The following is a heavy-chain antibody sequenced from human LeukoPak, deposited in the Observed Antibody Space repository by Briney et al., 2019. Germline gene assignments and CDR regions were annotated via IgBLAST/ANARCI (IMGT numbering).Heavy chain of an antibody. Sequence: SQTLSLTCAISGDSVSSNSAAWNWIRRSPSRGLEWLGRTYYRSKWYNDYAVSVKSRITINPDTSKNQFSLQLNSVTPEDTAVYYCARAYSITIFGGYYFDYWGQGTLVTVSS. CDR2: TYYRSKWYN. J-gene: IGHJ4*02. D-gene: IGHD3-3*01. CDR1: GDSVSSNSAA. CDR3: ARAYSITIFGGYYFDY. V-gene: IGHV6-1*01.